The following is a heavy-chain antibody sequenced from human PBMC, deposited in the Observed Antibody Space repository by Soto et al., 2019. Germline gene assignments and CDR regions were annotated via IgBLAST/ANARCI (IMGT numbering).Heavy chain of an antibody. CDR2: IDASGGYT. CDR1: GFTFTDYA. D-gene: IGHD6-13*01. V-gene: IGHV3-23*01. J-gene: IGHJ4*02. CDR3: AKDPRAGPPSYFDY. Sequence: EVQLLESGGGLLQPGRSLRLSCAASGFTFTDYAMSWVRQAPGKGLEWVSLIDASGGYTYYADSLKGRYTISRNISRNTLYLQMNILRAEDTAVYYCAKDPRAGPPSYFDYWGQGSLVTVSS.